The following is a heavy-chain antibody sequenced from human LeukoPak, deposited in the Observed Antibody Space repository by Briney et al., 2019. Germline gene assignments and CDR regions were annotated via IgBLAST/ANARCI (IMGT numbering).Heavy chain of an antibody. CDR2: ISSSSSTI. V-gene: IGHV3-48*01. J-gene: IGHJ6*02. Sequence: RGSLRLSCAASGFTFSSYSMNWVRQAPGKGLEWVSYISSSSSTIYYADSVKGRFTISRDNAKNSLYLQMNSLRAEDTAVYYCARRRVITLYGMDVWGQGTTVTVSS. D-gene: IGHD2/OR15-2a*01. CDR1: GFTFSSYS. CDR3: ARRRVITLYGMDV.